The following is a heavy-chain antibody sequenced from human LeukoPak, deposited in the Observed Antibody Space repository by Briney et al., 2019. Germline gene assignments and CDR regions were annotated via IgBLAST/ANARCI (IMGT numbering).Heavy chain of an antibody. CDR2: ISYDGRNK. V-gene: IGHV3-30*18. J-gene: IGHJ6*02. CDR3: AKDMEQLVNYYYYGMDV. Sequence: GGSLRLSCAASGFTFSSYAMSWVRQAPGKGLEWVAVISYDGRNKYYADSVKGRFTISRDDSKNTLYLQMNSLRAEDTAVYYCAKDMEQLVNYYYYGMDVWGQGTTVTVS. D-gene: IGHD6-13*01. CDR1: GFTFSSYA.